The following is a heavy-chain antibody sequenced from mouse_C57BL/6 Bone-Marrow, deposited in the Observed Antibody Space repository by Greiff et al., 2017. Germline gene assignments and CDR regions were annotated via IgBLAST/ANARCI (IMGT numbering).Heavy chain of an antibody. CDR1: GFSFTSYA. CDR2: LWPGGGT. CDR3: ARMRRGAGFAY. V-gene: IGHV2-9-1*01. Sequence: QVQLQQSGPGLVAPSQSLSITCTVSGFSFTSYAISWVRQPPGKGLEWLGVLWPGGGTNYTSALNSRQSISKDNSKSQVFVKMNSLQTDETARYYCARMRRGAGFAYWGQGTLVTVSA. J-gene: IGHJ3*01.